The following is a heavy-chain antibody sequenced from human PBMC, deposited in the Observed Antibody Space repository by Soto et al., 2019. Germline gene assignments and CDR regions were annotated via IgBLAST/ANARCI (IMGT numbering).Heavy chain of an antibody. CDR1: GYTFTSYD. J-gene: IGHJ3*02. V-gene: IGHV1-8*01. CDR3: AGEIAAAGTSDAFDI. CDR2: MNPNSGNT. D-gene: IGHD6-13*01. Sequence: QVQLVQSGAEVKKPGASVKVSCKASGYTFTSYDINWVRQATGQGLEWMGWMNPNSGNTGYPQKFQGRVTMTRNTAKSTAYMELSSLRSEDTAVYYCAGEIAAAGTSDAFDIWGQGTMVTVSS.